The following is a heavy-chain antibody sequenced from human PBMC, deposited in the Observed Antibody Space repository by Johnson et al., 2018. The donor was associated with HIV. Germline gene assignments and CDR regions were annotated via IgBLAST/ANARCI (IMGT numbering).Heavy chain of an antibody. CDR3: AKDRPPSDIIVGASAHDAFDI. V-gene: IGHV3-23*04. D-gene: IGHD1-26*01. CDR1: GFTFDDYG. CDR2: ISGSGGST. J-gene: IGHJ3*02. Sequence: MLLVESGGGVVRPGGSLRLSCAASGFTFDDYGMSWVRQAPGKGLEWVSAISGSGGSTYYADSVKGRFTISSDNSKNTLYLQMNSLRAEDTAVYYCAKDRPPSDIIVGASAHDAFDIWGQGTMVTVSS.